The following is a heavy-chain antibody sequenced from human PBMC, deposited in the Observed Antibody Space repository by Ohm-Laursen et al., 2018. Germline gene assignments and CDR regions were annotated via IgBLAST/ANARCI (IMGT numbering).Heavy chain of an antibody. CDR3: ARDRMAVAGNYYFFGLDV. CDR2: VNYSGRT. V-gene: IGHV4-59*01. D-gene: IGHD6-19*01. CDR1: GDSITTYY. Sequence: GTLSLTCTVSGDSITTYYWSWIRQPQGKGLEWIGYVNYSGRTNYNPSLKSRVTLSVDTSKNQLSLRLRSVTAADTAVYYCARDRMAVAGNYYFFGLDVWGQGTTVTVSS. J-gene: IGHJ6*02.